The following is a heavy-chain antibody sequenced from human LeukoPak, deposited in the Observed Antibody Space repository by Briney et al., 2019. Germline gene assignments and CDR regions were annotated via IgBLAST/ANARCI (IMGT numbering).Heavy chain of an antibody. V-gene: IGHV3-20*04. CDR2: ITWNGGRT. Sequence: GGSLRLSCAASGFTFDDHGMSWVRQAPGKGLEWVSGITWNGGRTGYADSVKGRFTISRDNAKNSLYLQMNSLRVEDTAFYYCARGGDYYGSGSFYTPLGYWGQGTLVTVSS. CDR1: GFTFDDHG. D-gene: IGHD3-10*01. CDR3: ARGGDYYGSGSFYTPLGY. J-gene: IGHJ4*02.